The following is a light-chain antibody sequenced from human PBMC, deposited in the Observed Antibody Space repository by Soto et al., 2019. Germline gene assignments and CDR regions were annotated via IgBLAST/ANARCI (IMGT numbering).Light chain of an antibody. Sequence: DIQMTQSPSSLSASVGDRVTITCQASQDSRNYINWYQQKPGKAPKLLIYDVSRLETGVPSRFSGSGSGTDFTFTISSLQPEDIATYYCQHYNNLPPITFGPGTKVDIK. CDR1: QDSRNY. CDR3: QHYNNLPPIT. CDR2: DVS. J-gene: IGKJ3*01. V-gene: IGKV1-33*01.